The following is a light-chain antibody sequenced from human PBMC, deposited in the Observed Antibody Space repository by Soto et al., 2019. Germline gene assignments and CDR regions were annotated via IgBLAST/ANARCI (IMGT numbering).Light chain of an antibody. Sequence: EIVMTQSPATLSVSPGERATLSCRASQSMSSNLGWYQQRPGQAPRLLIYGASTRATGIPARFSGSGSGTEFTLTISSLQSEDFAVYYCQQYNTWRSITFGQGTRLEIK. CDR2: GAS. CDR1: QSMSSN. J-gene: IGKJ5*01. V-gene: IGKV3-15*01. CDR3: QQYNTWRSIT.